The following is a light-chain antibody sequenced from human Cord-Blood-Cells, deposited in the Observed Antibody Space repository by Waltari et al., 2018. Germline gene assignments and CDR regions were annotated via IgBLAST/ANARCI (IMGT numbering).Light chain of an antibody. CDR1: QSVLYSSNNKNY. Sequence: DIVMTQSPDSLAVSLGERATINCKSSQSVLYSSNNKNYLAWYQQKPGQPPKLLIYWASTRESGVPYRLSGSGSGTDFTLTISSLQAEDVAVYYCQQYYSTPLTFGGGTKVEIK. CDR2: WAS. J-gene: IGKJ4*01. V-gene: IGKV4-1*01. CDR3: QQYYSTPLT.